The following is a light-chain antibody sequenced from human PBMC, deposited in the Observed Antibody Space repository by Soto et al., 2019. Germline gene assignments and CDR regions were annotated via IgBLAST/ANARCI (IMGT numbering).Light chain of an antibody. J-gene: IGKJ2*01. Sequence: EMVMTQSPATLSVSPGERVTLSCRASQPVGRNFAWYRQRPGQSPTLLIYGASTRATDIPPRVSGSGSGTNCTLSISSLQSEDFAVYYCQQYINWSDTFRQGTKLEI. CDR1: QPVGRN. CDR2: GAS. CDR3: QQYINWSDT. V-gene: IGKV3-15*01.